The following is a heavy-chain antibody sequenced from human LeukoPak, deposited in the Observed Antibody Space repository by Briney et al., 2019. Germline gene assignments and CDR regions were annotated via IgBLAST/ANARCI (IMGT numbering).Heavy chain of an antibody. D-gene: IGHD2-21*01. J-gene: IGHJ5*02. Sequence: ASVKVSCKTSGYTFTDYYLHWERQAPGQGLEWMGCINPNSGGTSSAQKFQGRVTMTRDTSITTVYMEVSWLTSDDTAIYYCARADRLHGGPYLIGPWGQGTLVTVSS. CDR2: INPNSGGT. CDR1: GYTFTDYY. CDR3: ARADRLHGGPYLIGP. V-gene: IGHV1-2*02.